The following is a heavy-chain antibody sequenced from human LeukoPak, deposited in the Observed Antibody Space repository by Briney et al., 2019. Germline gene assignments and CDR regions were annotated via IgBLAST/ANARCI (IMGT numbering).Heavy chain of an antibody. J-gene: IGHJ4*02. Sequence: ASVKVSCKASGYTFTSYAMNWVRQAPGQGLEWMGWISAYNGNTNYAQKLQGRVTMTTDTSTSTAYMELRSLRSEDTAVYYCARDLKAAAGPTRPAPRYNDYWGQGTLVTVSS. CDR2: ISAYNGNT. V-gene: IGHV1-18*01. CDR3: ARDLKAAAGPTRPAPRYNDY. D-gene: IGHD6-13*01. CDR1: GYTFTSYA.